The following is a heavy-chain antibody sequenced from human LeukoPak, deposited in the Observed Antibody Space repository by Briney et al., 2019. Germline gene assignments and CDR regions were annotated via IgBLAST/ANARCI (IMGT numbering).Heavy chain of an antibody. J-gene: IGHJ4*02. Sequence: GGSLRLSCAASGFTFSGYGMHWVRQAPGKGLEWVAFIRYDGSNHYYADSVKGRFTISRDNSKNILYLQMNSLRAEDTAVYYCARDEWVTGSHGDWGQGTLVTVSS. CDR2: IRYDGSNH. V-gene: IGHV3-30*02. CDR1: GFTFSGYG. D-gene: IGHD1-26*01. CDR3: ARDEWVTGSHGD.